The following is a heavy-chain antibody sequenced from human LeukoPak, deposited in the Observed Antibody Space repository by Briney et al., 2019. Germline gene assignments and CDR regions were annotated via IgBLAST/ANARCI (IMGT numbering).Heavy chain of an antibody. J-gene: IGHJ4*02. CDR3: ARVVIVVVGAAETYYFES. D-gene: IGHD2-2*01. CDR2: INPSGGST. CDR1: GYTFTSYY. V-gene: IGHV1-46*01. Sequence: GASVKVSCKASGYTFTSYYMHWVRQAPGQGLEWMGIINPSGGSTSYAQKFQGRVTMTRDTSTSTVYMELSSLRSDDTALYYCARVVIVVVGAAETYYFESWGQGTLVTVSS.